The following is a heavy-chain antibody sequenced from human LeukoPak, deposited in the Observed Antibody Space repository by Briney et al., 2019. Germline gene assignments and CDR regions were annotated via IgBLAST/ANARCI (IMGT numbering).Heavy chain of an antibody. Sequence: GRSLRLSCAASGYTFTSYYMHWVRQAPGQGLEWMGIINPSGGSTSYAQKFQGRVTMTRDTSTSTVYMELSSLRSEDTAVYYCARDRIEYSSSCFDYWGQGTLVTVSS. D-gene: IGHD6-6*01. J-gene: IGHJ4*02. CDR1: GYTFTSYY. CDR3: ARDRIEYSSSCFDY. V-gene: IGHV1-46*01. CDR2: INPSGGST.